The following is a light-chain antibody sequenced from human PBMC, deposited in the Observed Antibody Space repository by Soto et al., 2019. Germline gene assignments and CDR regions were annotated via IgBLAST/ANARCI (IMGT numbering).Light chain of an antibody. V-gene: IGKV3-20*01. J-gene: IGKJ4*01. CDR2: GSS. Sequence: EIVLTQSPGTLSLSPGERATLSCRASQGVGSKYLAWYQQKPGQAPRLVILGSSSRATGIPDRFSGSGSGTDFTLTISRLEPEDFAVYYCQYYIFAPPGLTFGGGTRVEIK. CDR1: QGVGSKY. CDR3: QYYIFAPPGLT.